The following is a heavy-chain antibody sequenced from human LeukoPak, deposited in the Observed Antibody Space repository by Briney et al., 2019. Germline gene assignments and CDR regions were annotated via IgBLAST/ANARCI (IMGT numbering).Heavy chain of an antibody. Sequence: GGSLRLSCEASGFAFSSYAMHWVRQAPGKGLEWVAVISYDGTNKYYADSVKGRFTISRDNSKNTVFLQMSSLRAEDTAVYYCARDPLRERQTGYFDSWAREPWSPSPQ. J-gene: IGHJ4*02. V-gene: IGHV3-30*04. CDR3: ARDPLRERQTGYFDS. CDR1: GFAFSSYA. D-gene: IGHD1-26*01. CDR2: ISYDGTNK.